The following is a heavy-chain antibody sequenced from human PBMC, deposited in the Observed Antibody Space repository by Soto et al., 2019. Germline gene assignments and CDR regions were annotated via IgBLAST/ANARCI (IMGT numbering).Heavy chain of an antibody. J-gene: IGHJ2*01. CDR1: GFTFSNSD. D-gene: IGHD3-22*01. CDR2: FSRSGGST. CDR3: AKEETGTTSSTDSSGYYYNYWYFDL. Sequence: PVGSLRLSCAASGFTFSNSDMSWVRQAPGKGLEWVSTFSRSGGSTYYADSVKGRFAISRDSSKNTLYLQMNSLRAEDTAVYYCAKEETGTTSSTDSSGYYYNYWYFDLWGRGTLVTVSS. V-gene: IGHV3-23*01.